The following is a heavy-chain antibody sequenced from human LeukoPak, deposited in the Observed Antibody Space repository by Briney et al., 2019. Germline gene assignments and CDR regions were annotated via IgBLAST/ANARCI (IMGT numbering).Heavy chain of an antibody. J-gene: IGHJ4*02. D-gene: IGHD3-10*01. Sequence: SETLSLTCTVSGGSISSYYWSWIRQPPGKGLEWIGYIYYSGSTNYNPSLKSRVTISVDTSKNQFSLKLSSVTAADTAVYYCARDMVRGQDYWGQGTLVTVSS. CDR1: GGSISSYY. V-gene: IGHV4-59*12. CDR3: ARDMVRGQDY. CDR2: IYYSGST.